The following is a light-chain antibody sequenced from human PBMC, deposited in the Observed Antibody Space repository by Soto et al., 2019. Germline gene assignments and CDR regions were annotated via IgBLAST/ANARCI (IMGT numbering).Light chain of an antibody. CDR1: QSISNY. CDR2: AAS. Sequence: DIQMTQSPSSLSASVGDRVTITCRASQSISNYLNWYQQKPGKAPKLLIYAASSLQSGVPSRFGGSGSGTDFTLTNSSLQPEDFATYYCQQSYSTPRTFGQGTKVEIK. J-gene: IGKJ1*01. V-gene: IGKV1-39*01. CDR3: QQSYSTPRT.